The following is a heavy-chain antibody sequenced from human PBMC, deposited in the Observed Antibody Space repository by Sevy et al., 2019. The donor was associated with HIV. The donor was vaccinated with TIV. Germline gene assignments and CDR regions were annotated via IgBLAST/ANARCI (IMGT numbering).Heavy chain of an antibody. Sequence: GGSLRLSCAASGFTFSGYNMNWVRQAPGKGLEWISSISRRSDYTKYADSLRGRFTSSRDNAKNLLYLQMNNLRPEDTGFYYCAKEGRDDYNPYFDYWGQGILVTVSS. CDR1: GFTFSGYN. D-gene: IGHD4-4*01. V-gene: IGHV3-21*01. CDR2: ISRRSDYT. J-gene: IGHJ4*02. CDR3: AKEGRDDYNPYFDY.